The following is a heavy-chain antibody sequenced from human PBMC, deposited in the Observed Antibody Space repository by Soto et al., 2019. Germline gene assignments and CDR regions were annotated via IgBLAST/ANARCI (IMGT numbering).Heavy chain of an antibody. CDR3: AKERDIVVVVAPLDY. CDR1: GFTFSSYG. Sequence: QVQLVESGGGVVQPGRSLRLSCAASGFTFSSYGMHWVRQAPGKGLEWVAVISYDGSNKYYADSVKGRFTISRDNSKNTLYLQMNSLGAEGKAVYYCAKERDIVVVVAPLDYWGQGTLVTVSS. J-gene: IGHJ4*02. CDR2: ISYDGSNK. V-gene: IGHV3-30*18. D-gene: IGHD2-15*01.